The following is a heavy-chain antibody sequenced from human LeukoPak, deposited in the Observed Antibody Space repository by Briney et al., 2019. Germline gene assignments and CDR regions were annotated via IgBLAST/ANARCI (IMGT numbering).Heavy chain of an antibody. Sequence: GGSLRLSCAASGFTFSSYGMHWVRQAPGKGLEWVAVISYDGSNKYYADSVKGRFTISRDNSKNTLYLQMNSLRAEDTAVYYCAKDSTRYCSSTSCYYSYYYGMDVWGQGTTVTVSS. V-gene: IGHV3-30*18. D-gene: IGHD2-2*01. CDR1: GFTFSSYG. CDR3: AKDSTRYCSSTSCYYSYYYGMDV. CDR2: ISYDGSNK. J-gene: IGHJ6*02.